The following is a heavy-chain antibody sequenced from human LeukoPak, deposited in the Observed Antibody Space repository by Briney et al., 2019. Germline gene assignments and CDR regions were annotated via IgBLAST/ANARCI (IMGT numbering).Heavy chain of an antibody. V-gene: IGHV4-59*01. J-gene: IGHJ6*02. CDR2: IYYNGNT. CDR1: DGSINSYY. D-gene: IGHD1-26*01. Sequence: SETLSLTCSVSDGSINSYYWNWIRRPPGKGLEWIGYIYYNGNTNYSPSLKSRVTMSVDTSRNLFSLKVSSVTAADTAVYYCARGRSNYYGMDVWGQGTTVTVSS. CDR3: ARGRSNYYGMDV.